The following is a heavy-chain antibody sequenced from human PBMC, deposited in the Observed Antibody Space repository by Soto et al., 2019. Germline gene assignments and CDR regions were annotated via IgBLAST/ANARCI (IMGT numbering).Heavy chain of an antibody. CDR3: AGGEVVYAVTPRAGVPV. Sequence: QVQLVQSGAEVKKPGSSVKVSCKASGGTFSSYAISWVRQAPGQGLEWMGGIIPIFGTANYAQKFQGRVTIPADDSTRTANWGLRGRRSGDPAGFSVAGGEVVYAVTPRAGVPVWGQGTAVPAS. J-gene: IGHJ6*02. V-gene: IGHV1-69*01. CDR2: IIPIFGTA. D-gene: IGHD4-17*01. CDR1: GGTFSSYA.